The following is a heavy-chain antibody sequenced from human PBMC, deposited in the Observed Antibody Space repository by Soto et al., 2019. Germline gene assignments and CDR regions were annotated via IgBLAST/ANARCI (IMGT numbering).Heavy chain of an antibody. CDR3: ARGALRDSSGLFDY. D-gene: IGHD6-19*01. CDR1: GGSISSGD. CDR2: IIPILGIA. V-gene: IGHV1-69*04. J-gene: IGHJ4*02. Sequence: PFTVSGGSISSGDHYWSSIRQPPGKGLEWMGRIIPILGIANYAQKFQGRVTITADKSTSTAYMELSSLRPEDTAVYYCARGALRDSSGLFDYWGQGTLVTVSS.